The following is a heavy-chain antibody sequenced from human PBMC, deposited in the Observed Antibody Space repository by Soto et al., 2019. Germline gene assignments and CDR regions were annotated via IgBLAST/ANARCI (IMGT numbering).Heavy chain of an antibody. CDR1: GFTFRDFA. J-gene: IGHJ1*01. V-gene: IGHV3-11*01. D-gene: IGHD3-3*01. Sequence: QLQLVESGGGLVKPGGSLTLSFEVSGFTFRDFAMNWIRQAPGKVLEWVSYISSTGTTAYYAASVKGRFTISRDNAKKSLFLQMNILKVEDTAVYYCAEGVYDLCHWVQGTLVTVSS. CDR2: ISSTGTTA. CDR3: AEGVYDLCH.